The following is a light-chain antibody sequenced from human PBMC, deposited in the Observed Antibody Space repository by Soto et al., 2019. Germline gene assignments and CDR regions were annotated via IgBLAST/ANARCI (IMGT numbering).Light chain of an antibody. CDR3: QQYNNWLWT. V-gene: IGKV3-15*01. Sequence: EIVMTQSPATLSVSPGERATLSCRASQSFSSNLAWYQQKPGQAPRRLIYGASTRATGIPARFSGSGSGPEFTLTISILQSEDFAVYYCQQYNNWLWTFGQGTKVEIK. CDR1: QSFSSN. J-gene: IGKJ1*01. CDR2: GAS.